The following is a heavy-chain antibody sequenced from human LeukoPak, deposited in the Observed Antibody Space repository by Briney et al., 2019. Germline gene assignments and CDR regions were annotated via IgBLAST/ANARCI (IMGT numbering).Heavy chain of an antibody. CDR2: ISSNGGST. CDR1: GFTFSSYA. Sequence: GGSLRLSCSGSGFTFSSYAMHWVRQAPGKGLEYVSTISSNGGSTYYADSVKGRFTISRDNSKNTLYFQMSSLRAEDTAVYYCVKVAAPWQWLPDWGQGALVIVSS. D-gene: IGHD6-19*01. V-gene: IGHV3-64D*06. CDR3: VKVAAPWQWLPD. J-gene: IGHJ4*02.